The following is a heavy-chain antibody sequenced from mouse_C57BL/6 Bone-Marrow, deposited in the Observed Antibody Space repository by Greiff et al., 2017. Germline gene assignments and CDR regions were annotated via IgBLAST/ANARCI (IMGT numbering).Heavy chain of an antibody. D-gene: IGHD2-1*01. CDR2: IYPRSGNT. CDR1: GYTFTSYG. CDR3: ASGIYYGNSYWYFDV. J-gene: IGHJ1*03. Sequence: QVQLKQSGAELARPGASVKLSCKASGYTFTSYGISWVRQRTGQGLERIGEIYPRSGNTYYNEKFKGKATLTADKSSSTAYMELRSLTSEDSAVYFCASGIYYGNSYWYFDVWGTGTTVTVSS. V-gene: IGHV1-81*01.